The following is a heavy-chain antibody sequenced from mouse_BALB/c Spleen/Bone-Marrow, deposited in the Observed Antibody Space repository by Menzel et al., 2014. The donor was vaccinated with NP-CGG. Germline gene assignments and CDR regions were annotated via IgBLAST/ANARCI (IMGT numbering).Heavy chain of an antibody. Sequence: EVQGVESGGGLVQPGGSRKLSCAASGFTFSSFGMHWVRQAPEKGLEWVAYIISGSNTIYYADTVKGRFTISRDNPKNTLFLQVTSLRSEDTAMYYCARSRYDVGWFAYWGQGTLVTVSA. CDR1: GFTFSSFG. CDR3: ARSRYDVGWFAY. J-gene: IGHJ3*01. CDR2: IISGSNTI. D-gene: IGHD2-14*01. V-gene: IGHV5-17*02.